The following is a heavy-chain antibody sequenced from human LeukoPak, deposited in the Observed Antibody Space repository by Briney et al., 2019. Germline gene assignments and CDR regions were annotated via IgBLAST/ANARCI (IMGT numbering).Heavy chain of an antibody. J-gene: IGHJ5*02. CDR2: IYYSGST. CDR3: ARDRSRITMIVVPHGWFDP. CDR1: GGFISGSTYY. V-gene: IGHV4-39*07. Sequence: PSETLSLTCTVSGGFISGSTYYWGWIRQPPGKGLEWIGSIYYSGSTYYNPSLKSRVTISVDTSKNQFSLTLSSVTAADTAVYYCARDRSRITMIVVPHGWFDPWGQGTLVTVSS. D-gene: IGHD3-22*01.